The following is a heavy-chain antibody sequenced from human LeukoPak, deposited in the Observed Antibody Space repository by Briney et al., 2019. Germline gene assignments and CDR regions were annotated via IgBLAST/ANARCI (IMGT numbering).Heavy chain of an antibody. CDR3: ARLTWETGYFDY. CDR1: GGSISSYY. V-gene: IGHV4-59*01. D-gene: IGHD1-26*01. J-gene: IGHJ4*02. CDR2: ISYTGST. Sequence: PSETLSLTCTVSGGSISSYYWSWIRQPAGKGLEWIAYISYTGSTNFNPSLKSRVTISVETSKNQFSLKLSSVTAADTAVYYCARLTWETGYFDYWGQGTLVTVSS.